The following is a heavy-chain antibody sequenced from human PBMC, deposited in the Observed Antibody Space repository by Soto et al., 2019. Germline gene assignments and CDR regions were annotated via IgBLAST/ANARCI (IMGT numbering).Heavy chain of an antibody. Sequence: QVQLVQSGAEVKKSGASVKVSCKASGYTFTSYNINWVRQTTGQGLEWLGWMNPDSGKTGYAQKFQGRVTMTRSTSISTAYMELSSLTSQDTAVYYCARGDYGDYGIFDFGGQGTTVTVSS. CDR1: GYTFTSYN. CDR2: MNPDSGKT. CDR3: ARGDYGDYGIFDF. D-gene: IGHD4-17*01. J-gene: IGHJ3*01. V-gene: IGHV1-8*01.